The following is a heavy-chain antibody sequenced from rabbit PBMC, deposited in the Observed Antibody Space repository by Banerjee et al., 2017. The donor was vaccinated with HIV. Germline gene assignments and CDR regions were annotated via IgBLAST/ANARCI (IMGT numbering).Heavy chain of an antibody. V-gene: IGHV1S40*01. CDR2: IWVGSSGIT. J-gene: IGHJ4*01. CDR3: ARDLAAVTGWNFGL. CDR1: GLSFSNSYW. D-gene: IGHD7-1*01. Sequence: QSLEESGGDLDKPGAALRLTCTASGLSFSNSYWICWVRQAPGKGLEWIACIWVGSSGITYYASWAKGRFTISKTSSTTVTLQMTSLTAADTATYFCARDLAAVTGWNFGLWGPGTLVTVS.